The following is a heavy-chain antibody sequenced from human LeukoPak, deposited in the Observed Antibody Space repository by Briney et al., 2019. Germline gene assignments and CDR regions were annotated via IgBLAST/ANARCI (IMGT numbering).Heavy chain of an antibody. CDR3: AKDARYSIAWDFDY. D-gene: IGHD6-13*01. J-gene: IGHJ4*02. CDR2: IWYDGSNK. CDR1: GFTFSSYG. V-gene: IGHV3-33*06. Sequence: PGRSLRLSCAASGFTFSSYGMHWVRQAPGKGLEWVAVIWYDGSNKYYADSVKGRFTISRDNSKNTLYLQMNSLRAEDTAVYYCAKDARYSIAWDFDYWGQGTLVTVSS.